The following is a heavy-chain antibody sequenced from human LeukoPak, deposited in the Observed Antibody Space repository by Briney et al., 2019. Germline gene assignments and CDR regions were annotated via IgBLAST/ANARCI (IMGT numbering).Heavy chain of an antibody. Sequence: GGSLRLSCAAAGFSVSSNYMSWVRQAPGEGLEWVSSIHSDSDIYYADSVKGRFTISRDNSKNTLYLQMNSVRAEDTAVYFCARVGTTFYWGQGTLVTVSS. J-gene: IGHJ4*02. V-gene: IGHV3-53*01. CDR3: ARVGTTFY. D-gene: IGHD1-26*01. CDR1: GFSVSSNY. CDR2: IHSDSDI.